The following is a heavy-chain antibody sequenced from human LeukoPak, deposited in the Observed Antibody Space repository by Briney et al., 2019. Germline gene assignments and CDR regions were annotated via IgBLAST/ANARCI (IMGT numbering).Heavy chain of an antibody. D-gene: IGHD2-15*01. CDR1: GFTVSSNY. Sequence: PGGSLRLSCAASGFTVSSNYMSWVRQAPGKGLEWVSSISSSSSYIYYADSVKGRFTISRDNAKNSLYLQMNSLRAEDTAVYYCARGCSGGSCLYYYYYGMDVWGQGTTVTVSS. CDR2: ISSSSSYI. J-gene: IGHJ6*02. V-gene: IGHV3-21*04. CDR3: ARGCSGGSCLYYYYYGMDV.